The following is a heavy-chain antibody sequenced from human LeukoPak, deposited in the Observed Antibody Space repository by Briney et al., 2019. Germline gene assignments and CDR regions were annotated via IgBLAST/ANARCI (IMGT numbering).Heavy chain of an antibody. CDR2: ISSNGGST. V-gene: IGHV3-64D*09. D-gene: IGHD2-2*01. CDR3: LKGYCSSISCYGDY. CDR1: EFTFSSYA. J-gene: IGHJ4*02. Sequence: GGSLRLSCSASEFTFSSYAMHWVRQAAGKGLEYVSAISSNGGSTYYADSVKGRFTISRDNSKNTLYLQMSSLRAEDTAVYYCLKGYCSSISCYGDYWGQGTLVTVSS.